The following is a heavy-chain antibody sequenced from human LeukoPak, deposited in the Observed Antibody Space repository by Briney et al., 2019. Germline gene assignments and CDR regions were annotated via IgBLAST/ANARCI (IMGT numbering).Heavy chain of an antibody. D-gene: IGHD6-19*01. CDR1: GFTFSSFA. CDR3: AKKHFPTSGWIDS. J-gene: IGHJ4*02. Sequence: GGSLRLSCTASGFTFSSFAMAWVRHAPGKGLECVSTISASLGTPYYSGSVKGRFTISRDNSKNTVSLEMNSLRAEDTAVYYCAKKHFPTSGWIDSWGQGTLVTVSS. V-gene: IGHV3-23*01. CDR2: ISASLGTP.